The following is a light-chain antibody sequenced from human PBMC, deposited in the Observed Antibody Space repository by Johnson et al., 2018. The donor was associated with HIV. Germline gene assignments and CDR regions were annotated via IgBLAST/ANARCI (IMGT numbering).Light chain of an antibody. CDR1: SSNIGINS. J-gene: IGLJ1*01. CDR2: DNN. V-gene: IGLV1-51*01. Sequence: QSVLTQPPSVSAAPGQKVTISCSGSSSNIGINSVSWYQQVPGTAPKLLIYDNNKRPSGIPARFSGSKSGTSATLGITGLQTGDEADYYCGTWVGSLSACVFGTGTKVTVL. CDR3: GTWVGSLSACV.